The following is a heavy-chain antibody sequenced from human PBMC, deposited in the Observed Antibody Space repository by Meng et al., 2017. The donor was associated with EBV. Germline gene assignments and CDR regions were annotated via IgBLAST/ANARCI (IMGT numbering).Heavy chain of an antibody. V-gene: IGHV3-30*18. CDR2: IPSDASHNK. J-gene: IGHJ5*02. CDR1: GFTFSNYG. D-gene: IGHD1-14*01. CDR3: AKDLSGRFDP. Sequence: EDLGGAGGGLVQPGRSLRLSCAASGFTFSNYGFHWVRQAPGKGPEWVAIIPSDASHNKYYADSVKGRFAISRDNSKNTLYLQMNSLRTEDTAVYYCAKDLSGRFDPWGQGTLVTVSS.